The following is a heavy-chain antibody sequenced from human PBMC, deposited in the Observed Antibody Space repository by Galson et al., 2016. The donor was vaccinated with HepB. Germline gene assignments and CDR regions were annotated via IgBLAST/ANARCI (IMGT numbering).Heavy chain of an antibody. D-gene: IGHD6-25*01. V-gene: IGHV4-59*01. CDR2: IAYSGNT. CDR1: GVYMNEYY. J-gene: IGHJ5*02. Sequence: SETLSLTCTVSGVYMNEYYWTWIRHSPGRGLEWIGYIAYSGNTHYNPSLRSRVVISLDTSKRQFSLNLRSVTAADTAIYYCARDLGYWHRFWIEPWGRGARVSVSS. CDR3: ARDLGYWHRFWIEP.